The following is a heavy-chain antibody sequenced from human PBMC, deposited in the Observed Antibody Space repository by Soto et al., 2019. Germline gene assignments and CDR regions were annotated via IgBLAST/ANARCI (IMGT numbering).Heavy chain of an antibody. D-gene: IGHD3-3*01. Sequence: GGSLRLSCSASGFTFSSYAMHWVRQAPGKGLDYVSAISSNGGSTYYADSVKGRFTISRDNSKNSLYLQMSSLRAEDTAVYYCVKFDDFWSGYYPPRTEYDYWGQGTLVTVSS. CDR2: ISSNGGST. CDR3: VKFDDFWSGYYPPRTEYDY. V-gene: IGHV3-64D*08. CDR1: GFTFSSYA. J-gene: IGHJ4*02.